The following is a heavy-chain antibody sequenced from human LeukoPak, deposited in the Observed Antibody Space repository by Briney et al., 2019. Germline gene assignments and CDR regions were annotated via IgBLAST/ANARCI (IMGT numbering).Heavy chain of an antibody. CDR3: TNGPSGSAISFDY. Sequence: PGGSLRLSCAASGFTFSSFPMSWVRQAPWKGLEWVSAISASGANTYYADSVKGRFTISRDNSKNTLYLQMNSLRAEDTALYYCTNGPSGSAISFDYWGQGTLVTVSS. J-gene: IGHJ4*02. V-gene: IGHV3-23*01. CDR2: ISASGANT. CDR1: GFTFSSFP. D-gene: IGHD5-18*01.